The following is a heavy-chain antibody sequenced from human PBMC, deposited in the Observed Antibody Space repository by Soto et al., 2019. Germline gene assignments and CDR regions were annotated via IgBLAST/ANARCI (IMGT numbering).Heavy chain of an antibody. CDR3: ARDSTWIPYYHYGMDV. V-gene: IGHV3-53*01. J-gene: IGHJ6*02. CDR2: IYSGGNT. Sequence: ESGGGLIQPGGSLRLSCAASGFSVSSNYMSWVHQAPGKGLEWVSVIYSGGNTHYADSVKGRFTISRDNSKNTLYLQMNSLRAEDTAVYYCARDSTWIPYYHYGMDVWGQGTTVTVSS. D-gene: IGHD5-18*01. CDR1: GFSVSSNY.